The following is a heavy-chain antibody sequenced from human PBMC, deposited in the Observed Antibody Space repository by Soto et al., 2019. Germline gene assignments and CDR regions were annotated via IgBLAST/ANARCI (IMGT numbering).Heavy chain of an antibody. CDR2: IIPIFGTA. D-gene: IGHD6-19*01. CDR3: ARAGXAVAGTPSYHYYYGMDV. CDR1: GGTFSSYA. V-gene: IGHV1-69*13. J-gene: IGHJ6*02. Sequence: ASVKVSCKASGGTFSSYAISWVRQAPGQGLEWMGGIIPIFGTANYAQKFQGRVTITADESTSTAYMELSSLRSEDTAVYYCARAGXAVAGTPSYHYYYGMDVWGQGTTVTVSS.